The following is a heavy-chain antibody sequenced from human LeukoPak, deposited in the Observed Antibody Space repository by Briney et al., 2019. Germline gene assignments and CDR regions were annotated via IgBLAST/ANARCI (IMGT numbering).Heavy chain of an antibody. CDR2: IWEDGSNI. J-gene: IGHJ4*02. Sequence: GGSLRLSCAATGFTFSSYGMHWVRQAPGKGLEWVAGIWEDGSNIYYADSVKGRFTISRDNSKSTLYLQMNSLRAEDTAVYYCARVGYNSGWYEYWGQGTLVTVSS. CDR1: GFTFSSYG. CDR3: ARVGYNSGWYEY. V-gene: IGHV3-33*01. D-gene: IGHD6-19*01.